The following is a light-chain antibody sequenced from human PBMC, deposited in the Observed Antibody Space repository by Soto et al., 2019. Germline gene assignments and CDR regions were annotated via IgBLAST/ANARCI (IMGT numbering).Light chain of an antibody. J-gene: IGLJ1*01. Sequence: QSALTQPASVSGSPGQSITISCTGTSSDVGSYDLVSWYQQHPGKAPKLIIYEGSKRPSGVSTRFSGSKSANTASLTISGLQAEDEADYHCCSFAGSSATYVFGTGTKLTVL. CDR3: CSFAGSSATYV. V-gene: IGLV2-23*01. CDR1: SSDVGSYDL. CDR2: EGS.